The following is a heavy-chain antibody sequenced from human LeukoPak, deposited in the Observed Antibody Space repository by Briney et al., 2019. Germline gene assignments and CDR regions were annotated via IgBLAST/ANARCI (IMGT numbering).Heavy chain of an antibody. D-gene: IGHD3-10*01. Sequence: GGSLRLSCAASGFTFSTCGMHWVRQAPGKGLEWVAFIRYDGSNKYYADSVKGRFTISRDNSKNTLYLQMNSLRAEDTAVYYCARGYNYGPGYMDVWGKGTTVTVSS. CDR2: IRYDGSNK. V-gene: IGHV3-30*02. CDR1: GFTFSTCG. J-gene: IGHJ6*03. CDR3: ARGYNYGPGYMDV.